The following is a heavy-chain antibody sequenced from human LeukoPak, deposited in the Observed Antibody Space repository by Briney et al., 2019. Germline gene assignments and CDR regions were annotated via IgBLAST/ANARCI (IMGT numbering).Heavy chain of an antibody. CDR1: GFTFSTYA. CDR2: ISGSGGST. V-gene: IGHV3-23*01. Sequence: PGGSLRLSCAASGFTFSTYAMSWVRQAPGKGLEWVSAISGSGGSTYYADSVEGRFTISRDNSKNTLYLQMNSLGAEDTAVYYCAKDGGTYYYDTSGSNPGYWGQGTLVTVSS. D-gene: IGHD3-22*01. J-gene: IGHJ4*02. CDR3: AKDGGTYYYDTSGSNPGY.